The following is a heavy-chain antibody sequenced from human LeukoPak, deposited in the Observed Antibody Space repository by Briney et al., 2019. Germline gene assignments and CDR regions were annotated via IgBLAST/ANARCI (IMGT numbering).Heavy chain of an antibody. CDR1: GGSISSYY. J-gene: IGHJ3*02. V-gene: IGHV4-4*07. CDR2: IYTSGST. Sequence: PSETLSLTCTVRGGSISSYYWSWIRQPAGKGLEWIGRIYTSGSTNYNTSLKNRVTMSVDTSKNQFSLKLSSVTAADTAVYYCASSSLQGYDAFDIWGQGTMVTASS. CDR3: ASSSLQGYDAFDI. D-gene: IGHD6-13*01.